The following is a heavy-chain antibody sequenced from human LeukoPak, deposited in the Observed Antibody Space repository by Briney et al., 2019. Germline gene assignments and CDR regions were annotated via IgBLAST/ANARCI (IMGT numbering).Heavy chain of an antibody. CDR1: GFTFSNYA. D-gene: IGHD1-26*01. J-gene: IGHJ4*02. CDR2: ISGSGGST. CDR3: AGGWRRWELPKYDY. Sequence: PGGSLRLSCAASGFTFSNYAMSWVRQAPGKGLEWVSAISGSGGSTYYADSVKGRFTISRDNSKNTLYLQMGSLRAEDMAVYYCAGGWRRWELPKYDYWGQGTLVTVSS. V-gene: IGHV3-23*01.